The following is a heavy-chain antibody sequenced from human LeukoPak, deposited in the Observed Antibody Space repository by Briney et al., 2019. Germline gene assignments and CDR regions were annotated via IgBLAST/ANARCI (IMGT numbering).Heavy chain of an antibody. CDR1: GGSISSGDYY. CDR3: ARGRFRQFVDY. Sequence: SQTLSLTCTVSGGSISSGDYYWSWIRQPPGKGLEWIGYIYYSGSTYYNPSLKSRVTISVDTSKNQFSLKVSSVTAADTAVYYCARGRFRQFVDYWGQGTLVTVSS. CDR2: IYYSGST. J-gene: IGHJ4*02. V-gene: IGHV4-30-4*08. D-gene: IGHD6-6*01.